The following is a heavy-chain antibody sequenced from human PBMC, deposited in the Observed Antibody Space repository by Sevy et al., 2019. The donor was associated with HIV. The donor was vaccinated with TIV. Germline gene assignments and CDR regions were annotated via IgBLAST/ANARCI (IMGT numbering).Heavy chain of an antibody. D-gene: IGHD2-15*01. V-gene: IGHV3-30*02. CDR2: IWYDGSNK. Sequence: GGSLRLSCEASGFTFKNYGMHWVRQVPGKGLEWLTFIWYDGSNKYYADSVKGRFAISRDSPKNTLYLQMNSLRAEDTAVYYCATDRGGGGSRASYSDYWGQGTLVTVSS. CDR1: GFTFKNYG. J-gene: IGHJ4*02. CDR3: ATDRGGGGSRASYSDY.